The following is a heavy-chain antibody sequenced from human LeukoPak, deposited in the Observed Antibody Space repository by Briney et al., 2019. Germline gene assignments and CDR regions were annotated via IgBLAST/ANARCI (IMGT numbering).Heavy chain of an antibody. D-gene: IGHD3-16*01. J-gene: IGHJ6*02. CDR1: GFTFSDSW. CDR3: ATYTHWVAGDV. CDR2: MNQDGSAK. V-gene: IGHV3-7*01. Sequence: PGGSLSLSCAASGFTFSDSWMSWVRQAPGKGLEWVANMNQDGSAKGYVDSVKGRFTISRDNASNSLYLQMSSLRPEDTAVYYCATYTHWVAGDVWGQGTTVTVSS.